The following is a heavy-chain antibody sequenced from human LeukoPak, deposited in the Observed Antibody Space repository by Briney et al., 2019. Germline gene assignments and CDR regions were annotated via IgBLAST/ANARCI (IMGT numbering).Heavy chain of an antibody. CDR2: ISAYNGNT. Sequence: GASVKVSCKASGYTFTSYGISWVRQAPGQGLEWMGWISAYNGNTNYAQKLQGRVTMTTDTSTSTAYMELRSLRSDDTAVYYCASGNTYYYDSSGYRYYYGMDVWGQRTTVTVSS. V-gene: IGHV1-18*01. CDR1: GYTFTSYG. CDR3: ASGNTYYYDSSGYRYYYGMDV. D-gene: IGHD3-22*01. J-gene: IGHJ6*02.